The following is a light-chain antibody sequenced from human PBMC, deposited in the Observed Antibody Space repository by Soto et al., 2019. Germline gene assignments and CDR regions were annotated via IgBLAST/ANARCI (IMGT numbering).Light chain of an antibody. Sequence: QSALTQPASVSGSPGQSITISCTGTSREVGGYNYVSWYQQHPGKAPKLMNYDVSNRPSGVSNRFSGSKSGNTASLTISGLQAEDEADYYCSSYTSSSTPVVFGGGTKVTVL. J-gene: IGLJ2*01. CDR3: SSYTSSSTPVV. V-gene: IGLV2-14*01. CDR1: SREVGGYNY. CDR2: DVS.